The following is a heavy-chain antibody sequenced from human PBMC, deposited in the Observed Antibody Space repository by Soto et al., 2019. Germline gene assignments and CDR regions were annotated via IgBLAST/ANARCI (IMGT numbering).Heavy chain of an antibody. CDR1: GGSISSFS. V-gene: IGHV4-59*01. CDR2: VYYSGNT. D-gene: IGHD5-18*01. Sequence: SETLSLTCTVSGGSISSFSWSWIRQPPGKGLEYIGNVYYSGNTNYNPSLKSRVIVSVDTSKNQFSLRLSSVTAADTAVYYCARARYNYFDYWGQGTPVTVSS. CDR3: ARARYNYFDY. J-gene: IGHJ4*02.